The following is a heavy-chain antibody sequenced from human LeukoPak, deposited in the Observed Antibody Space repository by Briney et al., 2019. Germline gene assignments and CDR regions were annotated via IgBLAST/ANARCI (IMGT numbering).Heavy chain of an antibody. Sequence: GGSLRLSCAASGFTFSSYWMSWVRQAPGKGLEWVANIKQDGSERYYVDSVKGRFTISRDNAKNSLYLHMNSLRAEDTAVYYCAREVGLWFGGLFSWGQGTLVTVSS. J-gene: IGHJ5*02. CDR2: IKQDGSER. D-gene: IGHD3-10*01. CDR3: AREVGLWFGGLFS. V-gene: IGHV3-7*03. CDR1: GFTFSSYW.